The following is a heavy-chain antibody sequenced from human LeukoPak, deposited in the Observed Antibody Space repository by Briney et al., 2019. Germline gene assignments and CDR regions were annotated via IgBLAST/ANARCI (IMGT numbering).Heavy chain of an antibody. D-gene: IGHD5-12*01. V-gene: IGHV3-21*04. CDR3: ARDPGSGYEEHFDY. J-gene: IGHJ4*02. CDR1: GFTFSSYS. Sequence: GGSLRLSCAASGFTFSSYSMNWVRQAPGKGLEWVSSISSSRSYIYYADSVKGRFTISRDNAKNSLYLQMNSLRAEDTAVYYCARDPGSGYEEHFDYWGQGTLVTVSS. CDR2: ISSSRSYI.